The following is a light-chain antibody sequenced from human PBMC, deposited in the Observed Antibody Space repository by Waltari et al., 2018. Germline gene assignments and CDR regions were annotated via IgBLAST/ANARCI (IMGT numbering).Light chain of an antibody. CDR2: QDN. CDR3: QAWDVSTLI. CDR1: KLGEKY. J-gene: IGLJ2*01. V-gene: IGLV3-1*01. Sequence: SYEVTQPPSVSVSPGQAASITCSGDKLGEKYVSWYQQKPGQSPVLVLYQDNRRPSGIPVRFSGPNSNSGNTAPLTICGPQAMDEADYHCQAWDVSTLIFGGGTKLTVL.